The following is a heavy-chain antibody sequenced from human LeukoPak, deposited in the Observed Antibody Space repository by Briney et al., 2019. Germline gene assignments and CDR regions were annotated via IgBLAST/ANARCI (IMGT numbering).Heavy chain of an antibody. CDR1: GFTFSSYW. CDR3: AKSSGSYWGIFGY. J-gene: IGHJ4*02. V-gene: IGHV3-7*01. Sequence: GGSLRLSCAASGFTFSSYWMSWVRQAPGKGLEWVANIKQDGSEKYYVDSVKGRVTMSRDHAKNSLYLQMNSLRAEDTAVYYCAKSSGSYWGIFGYWGQGTLVTVSS. D-gene: IGHD1-26*01. CDR2: IKQDGSEK.